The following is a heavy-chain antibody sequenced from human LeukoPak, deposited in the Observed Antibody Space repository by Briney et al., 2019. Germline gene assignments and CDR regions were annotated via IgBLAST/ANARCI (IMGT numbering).Heavy chain of an antibody. CDR3: ARERYYYDSSGYYLDY. CDR1: GFTFSSYG. V-gene: IGHV3-33*01. Sequence: GGSLRLSCAASGFTFSSYGMHWVRQAPGKGLEWVAVIWYDGSNKYYADSVKGRFTISRDNSKNTLYLQMNSLRAEDTAVYYCARERYYYDSSGYYLDYWGQGTLVTVSS. D-gene: IGHD3-22*01. CDR2: IWYDGSNK. J-gene: IGHJ4*02.